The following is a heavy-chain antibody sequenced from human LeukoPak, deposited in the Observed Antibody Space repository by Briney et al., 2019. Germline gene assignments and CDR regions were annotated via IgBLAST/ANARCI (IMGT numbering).Heavy chain of an antibody. V-gene: IGHV7-4-1*02. CDR3: ALCSGGSCQDISLGY. CDR2: INTNTGNP. Sequence: ASVKVSCKASGYTFTGYYMHWVRQAPGQGLEWMGWINTNTGNPTYAQGFTGRFVFSLDTSVSTAYLQISSLKAEDTAVYYCALCSGGSCQDISLGYWGQGTLVTVSS. CDR1: GYTFTGYY. J-gene: IGHJ4*02. D-gene: IGHD2-15*01.